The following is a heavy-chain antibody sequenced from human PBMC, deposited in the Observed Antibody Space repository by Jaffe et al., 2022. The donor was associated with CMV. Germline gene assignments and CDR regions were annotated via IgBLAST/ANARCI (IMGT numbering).Heavy chain of an antibody. V-gene: IGHV4-59*01. D-gene: IGHD7-27*01. CDR1: GGSMRSYY. Sequence: QVQLQESGPGLVKPSETLSLTCTVSGGSMRSYYWSWIRQPPGKGLECIGSVYYTGTTNYNPSLKSRVTISGDTSKSQFSLRLSSVTAADTAVYYCARFPGGNWGANYFDSWGQGTLVTVSS. J-gene: IGHJ4*02. CDR2: VYYTGTT. CDR3: ARFPGGNWGANYFDS.